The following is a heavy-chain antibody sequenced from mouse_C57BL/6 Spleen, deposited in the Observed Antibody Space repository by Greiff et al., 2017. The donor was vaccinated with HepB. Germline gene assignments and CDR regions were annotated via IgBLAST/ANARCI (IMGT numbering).Heavy chain of an antibody. CDR1: GYTFTDYY. CDR2: INPYNGGT. V-gene: IGHV1-19*01. D-gene: IGHD1-1*01. CDR3: ARRGYGSSPWNY. Sequence: EVKLQQSGPVLVKPGASVKMSCKASGYTFTDYYMNWVKQSHGKSLEWIGVINPYNGGTSYNQKFKGKATLTVDKSSSTAYMELNSLTSEDSAVYYCARRGYGSSPWNYWGQGTTLTVSS. J-gene: IGHJ2*01.